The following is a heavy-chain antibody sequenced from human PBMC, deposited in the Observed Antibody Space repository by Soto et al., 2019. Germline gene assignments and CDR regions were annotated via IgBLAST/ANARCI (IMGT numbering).Heavy chain of an antibody. CDR1: GGSISSSSYY. CDR2: IYYSGST. J-gene: IGHJ4*02. V-gene: IGHV4-39*01. Sequence: SETLSLTCTVSGGSISSSSYYWGWIRQPPGKGLEWIGSIYYSGSTYYNPSLKSRVTISVDTSKNQFSLKLSSVTAADTAVYYCATVRGGYTHPFDYWGQGTLVTVSS. D-gene: IGHD2-15*01. CDR3: ATVRGGYTHPFDY.